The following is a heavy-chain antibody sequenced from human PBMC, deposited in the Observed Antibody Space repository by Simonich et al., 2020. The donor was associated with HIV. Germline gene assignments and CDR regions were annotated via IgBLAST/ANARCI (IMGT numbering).Heavy chain of an antibody. Sequence: QVQLQESGPGLVKPSETLSLTCAVSGYSISSGYSWSWIRQPPGKGLEWIGEINHSGNTNYNPSLKSRVAISVDTSKNQFSLNLSSVTAADTAVYYCARSPYYYDISGDLDYWGQGTLVTVSS. CDR1: GYSISSGYS. D-gene: IGHD3-22*01. V-gene: IGHV4-38-2*01. CDR3: ARSPYYYDISGDLDY. J-gene: IGHJ4*02. CDR2: INHSGNT.